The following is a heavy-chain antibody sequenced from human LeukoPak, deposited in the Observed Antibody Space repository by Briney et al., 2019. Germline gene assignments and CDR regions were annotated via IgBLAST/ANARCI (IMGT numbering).Heavy chain of an antibody. CDR1: GFTFSRHN. CDR3: AKVTWESRPPDCNS. D-gene: IGHD6-6*01. CDR2: ISTSSSYI. V-gene: IGHV3-21*04. Sequence: GGSLRLSCAASGFTFSRHNMNWVRQAPGKGLEWVSSISTSSSYIYYADPVKGRFTISRDNAKNSLYLQMNSLRAEDTATYYCAKVTWESRPPDCNSWGPGTLVTVSS. J-gene: IGHJ4*02.